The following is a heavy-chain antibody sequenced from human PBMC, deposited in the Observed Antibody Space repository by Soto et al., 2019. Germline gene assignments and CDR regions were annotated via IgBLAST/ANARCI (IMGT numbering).Heavy chain of an antibody. CDR1: GGTFSSYA. V-gene: IGHV1-69*13. Sequence: ASVKVSCKASGGTFSSYAISWVRQAPGQGLEWMGGIIPIFGTANYAQKFQGRVTITADESTSTAYMELSSLRSEDTAVYYCAREVLAAAPDSNWFDPWGQGTLVTVSS. J-gene: IGHJ5*02. CDR2: IIPIFGTA. CDR3: AREVLAAAPDSNWFDP. D-gene: IGHD6-13*01.